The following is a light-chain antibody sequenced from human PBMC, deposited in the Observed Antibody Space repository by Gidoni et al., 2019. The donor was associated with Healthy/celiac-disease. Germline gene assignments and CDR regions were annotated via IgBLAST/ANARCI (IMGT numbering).Light chain of an antibody. Sequence: EIVLTQSPGTLALSPGERATLSCRASQSVSSSYLAWYQQKPGQAPRRLIYGASSRATGLPDRFSGSGSGTDFTLTISRLEPEDFAVYYCQQDGSSPLTFXGXTKVEIK. J-gene: IGKJ4*01. CDR2: GAS. CDR3: QQDGSSPLT. V-gene: IGKV3-20*01. CDR1: QSVSSSY.